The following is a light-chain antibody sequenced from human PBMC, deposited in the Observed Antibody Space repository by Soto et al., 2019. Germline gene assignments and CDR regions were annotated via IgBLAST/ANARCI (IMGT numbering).Light chain of an antibody. Sequence: EIVLTQSPGTLPLSPGERATLSCRASQSVSSRYLGWYQQKPGQAPRLLIYGASSRATGIPARFSGSGSGTDFTLTISRLEPEDFAVYYCQQCGSSPSTFGQGTKVEIK. CDR1: QSVSSRY. CDR2: GAS. J-gene: IGKJ1*01. CDR3: QQCGSSPST. V-gene: IGKV3-20*01.